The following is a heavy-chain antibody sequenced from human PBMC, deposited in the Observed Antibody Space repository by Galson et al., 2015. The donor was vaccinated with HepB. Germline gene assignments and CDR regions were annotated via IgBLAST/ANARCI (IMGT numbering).Heavy chain of an antibody. D-gene: IGHD3-10*01. J-gene: IGHJ4*02. CDR1: GFTFSSYG. CDR2: IWYDGSNK. Sequence: AASGFTFSSYGTHWVRQAPGKGLEWVAVIWYDGSNKYYADSVKGRFTISRDNSKNTLYLQMNSLRAEDTAVYYCARGSRGWIWFGEFLFDYWGQGTLVTVSS. V-gene: IGHV3-33*08. CDR3: ARGSRGWIWFGEFLFDY.